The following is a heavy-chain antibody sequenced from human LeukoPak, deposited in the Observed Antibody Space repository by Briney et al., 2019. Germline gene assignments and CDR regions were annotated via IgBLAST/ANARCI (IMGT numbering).Heavy chain of an antibody. CDR2: LGGNNIHT. J-gene: IGHJ4*02. CDR1: GFTFSDYA. D-gene: IGHD2-21*02. CDR3: ARAMAYCGDDCYERGYYFDY. Sequence: GGSLRLSCAASGFTFSDYAMNWVRQAPRKGPEWRSSLGGNNIHTKSADFVKGRFTISRDNSKNMLYLQMNSLRAEDTAVYYCARAMAYCGDDCYERGYYFDYWGQGTQVTVSS. V-gene: IGHV3-23*01.